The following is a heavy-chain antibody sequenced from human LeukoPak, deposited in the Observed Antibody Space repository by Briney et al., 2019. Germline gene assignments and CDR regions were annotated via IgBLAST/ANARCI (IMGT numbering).Heavy chain of an antibody. V-gene: IGHV1-18*01. Sequence: ASVKVSCKASGYTFTSYGISWVRQAPGQGLEWRGWISAYNGNTNYAQNLQRRVTMTTDTSTSTAYMELRSLRSDDTAVYYCASSGTIYYYYGMDVWGQGTTVTVSS. CDR3: ASSGTIYYYYGMDV. J-gene: IGHJ6*02. D-gene: IGHD1/OR15-1a*01. CDR1: GYTFTSYG. CDR2: ISAYNGNT.